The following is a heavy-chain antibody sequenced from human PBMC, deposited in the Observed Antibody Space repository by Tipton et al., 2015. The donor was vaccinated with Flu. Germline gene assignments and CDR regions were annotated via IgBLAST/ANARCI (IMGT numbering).Heavy chain of an antibody. D-gene: IGHD2-15*01. Sequence: TLSLTCTVSGGSISSGSYYWSWIRQSAGKGLEWIGRIYTSGGTNYNPSLNSRVSISLDTSKNQFSLRLTSVTAADTAVYYCARRPSGAVVAYYFEYWGQGTLVTVSS. CDR1: GGSISSGSYY. V-gene: IGHV4-61*02. CDR3: ARRPSGAVVAYYFEY. J-gene: IGHJ4*02. CDR2: IYTSGGT.